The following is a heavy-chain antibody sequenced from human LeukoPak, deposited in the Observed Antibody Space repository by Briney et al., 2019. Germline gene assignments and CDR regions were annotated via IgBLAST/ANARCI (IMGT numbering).Heavy chain of an antibody. Sequence: SETLSLTCSVYGGSFSAYSWSWIRQPPGKGLEWVGEISHRGSINHNPSLKSRVTMSVDTTKNHFSLKLNSVTATDTAVYYCARRLLGDLSLVAFDIGGQGTMVTVSS. D-gene: IGHD3-16*02. CDR1: GGSFSAYS. CDR2: ISHRGSI. CDR3: ARRLLGDLSLVAFDI. V-gene: IGHV4-34*01. J-gene: IGHJ3*02.